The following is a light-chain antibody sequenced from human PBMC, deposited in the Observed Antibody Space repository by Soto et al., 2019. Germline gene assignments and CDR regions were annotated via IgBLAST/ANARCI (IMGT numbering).Light chain of an antibody. CDR2: AAS. J-gene: IGKJ5*01. V-gene: IGKV1-39*01. CDR3: QQTYSTPSIT. CDR1: ESISRH. Sequence: DIQMTQSPSSLSASVGDRVTITCRASESISRHLNWYQQKPGKAPKILIYAASSLQNGVPSRFRGSGSGTDFTLTITNLQPEDFATYYCQQTYSTPSITFGQGTRLDIK.